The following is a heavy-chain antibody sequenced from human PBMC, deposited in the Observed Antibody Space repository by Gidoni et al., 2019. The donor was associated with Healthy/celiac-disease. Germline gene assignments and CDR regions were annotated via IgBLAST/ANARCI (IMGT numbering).Heavy chain of an antibody. J-gene: IGHJ5*02. CDR3: ARIRDGSSSWYRINWFDP. D-gene: IGHD6-13*01. Sequence: PVLVKPTETITLTCTVSGFSLSNAKMGVSWIRQPPGKALEWLANIFSNDEKSYSPSLKSRLTISKDTSKSQVVLTMTNMDPVDTATYYCARIRDGSSSWYRINWFDPWGQGTLVTVSS. V-gene: IGHV2-26*01. CDR1: GFSLSNAKMG. CDR2: IFSNDEK.